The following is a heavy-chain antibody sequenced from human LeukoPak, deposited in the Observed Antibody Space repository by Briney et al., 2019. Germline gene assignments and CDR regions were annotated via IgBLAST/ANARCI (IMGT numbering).Heavy chain of an antibody. CDR3: ARARGYSYGHLPFRY. CDR1: GGSFSGYY. Sequence: SETLSLTCTVYGGSFSGYYWSWIRQPPGKGLEWIGEINHSGSTNYNPSLKSRVTISVDTSKNQFSLKLSSVTAADTAVYYCARARGYSYGHLPFRYWGQGTLVTVSS. CDR2: INHSGST. V-gene: IGHV4-34*01. D-gene: IGHD5-18*01. J-gene: IGHJ4*02.